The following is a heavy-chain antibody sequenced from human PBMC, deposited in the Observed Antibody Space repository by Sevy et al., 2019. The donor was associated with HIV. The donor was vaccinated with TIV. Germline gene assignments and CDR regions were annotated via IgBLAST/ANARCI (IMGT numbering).Heavy chain of an antibody. Sequence: GGSLRLSCTASGFTFADYAMNWFRQAPGKGLEWLGFIRSKAYGGTAEYAASVKGRFTITRVDYKSIAYLQMKSMKTEDTAVYYGGRERAVVPAATFDNWGQGTLVTVSS. CDR1: GFTFADYA. CDR3: GRERAVVPAATFDN. V-gene: IGHV3-49*03. D-gene: IGHD2-2*01. J-gene: IGHJ4*02. CDR2: IRSKAYGGTA.